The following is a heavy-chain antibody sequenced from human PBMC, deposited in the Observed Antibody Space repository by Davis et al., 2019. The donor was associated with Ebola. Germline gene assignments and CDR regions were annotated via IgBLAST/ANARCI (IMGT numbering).Heavy chain of an antibody. Sequence: PGGSLRLSCAASGFTLSRRGMHWVRQAPGKGLEWVAFIRYDGDNTYYADSVQGRFTISRDNSKNTLYLQINSLRPEDTAIYYCAQDYECLHWGQGTLVTVSS. CDR2: IRYDGDNT. V-gene: IGHV3-30*02. J-gene: IGHJ4*02. CDR1: GFTLSRRG. D-gene: IGHD3-3*01. CDR3: AQDYECLH.